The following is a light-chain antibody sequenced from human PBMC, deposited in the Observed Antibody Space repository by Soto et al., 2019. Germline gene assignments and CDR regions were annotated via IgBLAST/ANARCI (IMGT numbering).Light chain of an antibody. J-gene: IGKJ1*01. CDR3: QQLNTYPWT. CDR1: QGVNSL. Sequence: DIQLTQSPSFLSASVGDRVTITCRASQGVNSLLAWYQQKPGNAPKLLIYGASTLQSGVPSRFSGSGSGTEFTLTISSLQSEDFAIYYCQQLNTYPWTFGQGTKVEIK. V-gene: IGKV1-9*01. CDR2: GAS.